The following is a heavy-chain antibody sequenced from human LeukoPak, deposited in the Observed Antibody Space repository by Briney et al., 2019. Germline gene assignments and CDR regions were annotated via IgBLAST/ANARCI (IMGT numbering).Heavy chain of an antibody. V-gene: IGHV3-48*03. J-gene: IGHJ5*01. D-gene: IGHD6-19*01. CDR1: GFTFSTYE. CDR3: AGDRGLLDSSGWYDY. CDR2: ISSSGTSI. Sequence: PGGSLRLSCAASGFTFSTYEMNWVRQAPGKGLEWVSYISSSGTSIYYADSVKGRFTISRDNAKNSLYLQMNSLRAEDTAVYYCAGDRGLLDSSGWYDYWGHGTLLTVSS.